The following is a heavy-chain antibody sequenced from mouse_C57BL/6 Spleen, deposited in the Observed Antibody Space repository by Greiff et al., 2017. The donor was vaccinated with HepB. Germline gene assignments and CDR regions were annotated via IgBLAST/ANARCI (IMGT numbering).Heavy chain of an antibody. CDR3: ARGSYYGSSYGYFDV. J-gene: IGHJ1*03. Sequence: EVQVVESGPELVKPGASVKISCKASGYSFTDYNMNWVKQSNGKSLEWIGVINPNYGTTSYNQKFKGKATLTVDQSSSTAYMQLNSLTSEDSAVYYCARGSYYGSSYGYFDVWGTGTTVTVSS. D-gene: IGHD1-1*01. CDR1: GYSFTDYN. CDR2: INPNYGTT. V-gene: IGHV1-39*01.